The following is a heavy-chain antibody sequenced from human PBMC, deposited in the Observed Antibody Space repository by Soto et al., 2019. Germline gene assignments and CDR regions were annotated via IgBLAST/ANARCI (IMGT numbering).Heavy chain of an antibody. CDR1: GGSISSSSYY. V-gene: IGHV4-39*01. Sequence: SSETLSLTCTVSGGSISSSSYYWGWIRQPPGKGLEWIGSIYYSGSTYYNPSLKSRVTISVDTSKNQFSLKLSSVTAADTAVYYCARTVRGTTGAIWGQGTMVTVSS. D-gene: IGHD3-16*01. CDR2: IYYSGST. J-gene: IGHJ3*02. CDR3: ARTVRGTTGAI.